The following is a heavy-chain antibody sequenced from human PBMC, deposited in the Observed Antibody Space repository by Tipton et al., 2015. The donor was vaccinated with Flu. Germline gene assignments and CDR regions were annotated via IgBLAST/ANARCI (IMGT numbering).Heavy chain of an antibody. D-gene: IGHD3-9*01. CDR3: AKETYTDNHYHYGMDV. CDR2: ISWDTITR. V-gene: IGHV3-9*01. Sequence: SLRLSCAAPGFTFDQFDMHWVRQAPGKGLEWVSGISWDTITRGYADSVQGRFTISRDNRKHSLYLQMNSLTPEDTALYYCAKETYTDNHYHYGMDVWGQGTTVIVSS. J-gene: IGHJ6*02. CDR1: GFTFDQFD.